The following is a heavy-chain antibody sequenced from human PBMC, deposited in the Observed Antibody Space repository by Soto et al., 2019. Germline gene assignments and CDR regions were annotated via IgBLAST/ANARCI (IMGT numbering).Heavy chain of an antibody. D-gene: IGHD6-13*01. Sequence: ASVKVSCKASCYTFTSDYINWVRQAPGQGLEWMGIINPSGGTTNYAQKFQGRVTMTGDTSTSTVYMELTSLRSDDTAVYYCARSVIADYWGQGTLVTVSS. CDR2: INPSGGTT. CDR3: ARSVIADY. V-gene: IGHV1-46*03. J-gene: IGHJ4*02. CDR1: CYTFTSDY.